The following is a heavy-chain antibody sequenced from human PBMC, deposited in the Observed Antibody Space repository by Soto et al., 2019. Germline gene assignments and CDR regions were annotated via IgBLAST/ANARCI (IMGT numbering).Heavy chain of an antibody. CDR2: IWFDGSKK. D-gene: IGHD3-22*01. J-gene: IGHJ5*02. CDR1: GFKFRNYA. Sequence: QVQLVESGGGVVQPGKSLRLSCAASGFKFRNYAIHWVRQAPGKGLEWLAVIWFDGSKKYYADSVKGRFTISRDNSKNTVSLDMNSLTADDSGVFYCARAHTMMILDRFDPWGHGTLVTVSS. V-gene: IGHV3-33*01. CDR3: ARAHTMMILDRFDP.